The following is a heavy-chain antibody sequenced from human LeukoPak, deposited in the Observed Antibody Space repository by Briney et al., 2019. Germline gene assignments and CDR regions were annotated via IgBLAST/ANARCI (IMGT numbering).Heavy chain of an antibody. J-gene: IGHJ4*02. Sequence: ASVKVSCKASGYTFTTYGMTWVRQAPGQGLEWMGWISTDSGDTEYAQKFQGRVTMTTEASTTTAYMEMRSLKSDDTAVYFCARGLFGELVFDYWGQGTLVSVSS. CDR2: ISTDSGDT. V-gene: IGHV1-18*01. CDR3: ARGLFGELVFDY. D-gene: IGHD3-10*01. CDR1: GYTFTTYG.